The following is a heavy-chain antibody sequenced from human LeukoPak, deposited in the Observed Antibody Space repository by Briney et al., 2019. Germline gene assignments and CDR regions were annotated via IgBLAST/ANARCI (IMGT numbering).Heavy chain of an antibody. CDR1: GXSISSSGYY. CDR3: ARLGVVVAATQIDY. CDR2: IYYSGST. Sequence: SETLSLTCTVSGXSISSSGYYWGWIRRPPEKGLEWIGSIYYSGSTYYNPSHKSRVTISVDTSKNQFSLKLSSVTAADTAVYYCARLGVVVAATQIDYWGQGTLVTVSS. V-gene: IGHV4-39*01. D-gene: IGHD2-15*01. J-gene: IGHJ4*02.